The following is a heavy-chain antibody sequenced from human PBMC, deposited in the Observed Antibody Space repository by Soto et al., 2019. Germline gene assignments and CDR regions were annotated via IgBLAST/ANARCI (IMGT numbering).Heavy chain of an antibody. J-gene: IGHJ3*02. CDR3: ARETTLTMGDGTFDI. CDR2: IYSGGST. Sequence: EVQLVESGGGLVQPGGSLRLSCAASGFTVSSNYMSWVRQAPGKGLEWVSVIYSGGSTYYADSVKGRFTISRHNSKNMLYLQMNSLRAEDTAVYYCARETTLTMGDGTFDIWGQGTMVTVSS. V-gene: IGHV3-53*04. D-gene: IGHD4-17*01. CDR1: GFTVSSNY.